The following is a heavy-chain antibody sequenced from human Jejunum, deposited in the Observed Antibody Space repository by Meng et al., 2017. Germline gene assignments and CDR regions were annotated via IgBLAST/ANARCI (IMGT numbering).Heavy chain of an antibody. CDR1: GFTFRRYV. J-gene: IGHJ4*02. CDR3: AKEKYSSSSEGEFDY. D-gene: IGHD6-6*01. Sequence: EVQRVWLVGVCVQPGGALRLSCAGSGFTFRRYVMNWVRQAPGEGLEWVSSVRDSDGSTFYADSVRGRFTISRDDSKDTLYLQMNSLTAEDTALYYCAKEKYSSSSEGEFDYWGQGTLVTVSS. CDR2: VRDSDGST. V-gene: IGHV3-23*04.